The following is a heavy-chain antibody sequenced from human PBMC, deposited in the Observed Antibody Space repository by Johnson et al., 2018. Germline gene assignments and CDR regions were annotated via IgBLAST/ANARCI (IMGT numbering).Heavy chain of an antibody. CDR3: AKVKEGVASVDV. CDR2: INYSGST. J-gene: IGHJ3*01. D-gene: IGHD5-12*01. CDR1: GGSISSNY. Sequence: QVQLQESGPGLVKPSETLSLTCTVSGGSISSNYCSWIRQSPGMGLQWIGYINYSGSTSYNPSLKSRVTMSVDASKNEFYLGVTSVTAADTAVYYCAKVKEGVASVDVWGQGTVVTGSS. V-gene: IGHV4-59*01.